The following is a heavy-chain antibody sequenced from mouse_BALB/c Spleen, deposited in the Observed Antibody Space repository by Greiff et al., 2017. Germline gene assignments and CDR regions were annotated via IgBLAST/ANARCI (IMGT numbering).Heavy chain of an antibody. V-gene: IGHV2-9*02. Sequence: QVHVKQSGPGLVAPSQSLSITCTVSGFSLTSYGVHWVRQPPGKGLEWLGVIWAGGSTNYNSALMSRLSISKDNSKSQVFLKMNSLQTDDTAMYYCARGGGYDGTMDYWGQGTSVTVSS. CDR2: IWAGGST. CDR3: ARGGGYDGTMDY. D-gene: IGHD2-2*01. J-gene: IGHJ4*01. CDR1: GFSLTSYG.